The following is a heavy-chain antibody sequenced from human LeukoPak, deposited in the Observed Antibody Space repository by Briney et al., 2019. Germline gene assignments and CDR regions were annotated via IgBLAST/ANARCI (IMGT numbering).Heavy chain of an antibody. D-gene: IGHD3-22*01. CDR1: GFTFSSYS. Sequence: GGSLRLSCAASGFTFSSYSMNWVRQAPGKGLEWVSSISSSSSYIYYAESVKGRFTISRDNAKNSLYLQMNSLRAEDTAVYYCARGDYYDSSGYGYWGQGTLVTVSS. J-gene: IGHJ4*02. CDR3: ARGDYYDSSGYGY. CDR2: ISSSSSYI. V-gene: IGHV3-21*01.